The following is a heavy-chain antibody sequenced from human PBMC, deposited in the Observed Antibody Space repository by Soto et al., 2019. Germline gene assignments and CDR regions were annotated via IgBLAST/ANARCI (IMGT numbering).Heavy chain of an antibody. V-gene: IGHV3-23*01. CDR2: INTAGDYT. J-gene: IGHJ4*02. CDR1: GFTFSTYV. D-gene: IGHD3-3*01. Sequence: EVHLLESGGDLVQPGGSLRLSCAASGFTFSTYVMDWVRQAPGKGLEWVSSINTAGDYTVYADSVKGRFTVSRDNSKNMLDLQMNSLRTEDTAVYYCARLERCDCWGQGTRVTVSS. CDR3: ARLERCDC.